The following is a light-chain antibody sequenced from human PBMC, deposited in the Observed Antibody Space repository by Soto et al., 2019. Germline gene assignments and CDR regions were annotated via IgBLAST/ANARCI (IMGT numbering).Light chain of an antibody. CDR2: RNT. CDR3: AAWDENLRSVV. J-gene: IGLJ3*02. CDR1: RSNIGSNY. Sequence: QSVLTQPPSASGTPGQRVTISCSGGRSNIGSNYAFWYQQFPRTTPKLFIFRNTQRPSGVPDRFSGSKSGSSASLTISGLRSEDDATYYCAAWDENLRSVVFGGGTKLTVL. V-gene: IGLV1-47*01.